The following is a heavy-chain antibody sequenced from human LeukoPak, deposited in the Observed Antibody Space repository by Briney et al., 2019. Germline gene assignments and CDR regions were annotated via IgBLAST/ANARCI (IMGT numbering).Heavy chain of an antibody. D-gene: IGHD6-19*01. CDR2: ISGSGGST. CDR3: AKGGLIAVAGFY. Sequence: GGSLRLSCAASGFTFSSYAMSWVRQALGKGLEWVSAISGSGGSTYYADSVKGRFTISRDNSKNTLYLQMNSLRAEDTAVYYCAKGGLIAVAGFYWGQGTMVTVSS. CDR1: GFTFSSYA. J-gene: IGHJ3*01. V-gene: IGHV3-23*01.